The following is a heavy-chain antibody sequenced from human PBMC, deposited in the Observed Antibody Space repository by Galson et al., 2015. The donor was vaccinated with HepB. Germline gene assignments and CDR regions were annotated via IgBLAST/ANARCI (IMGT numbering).Heavy chain of an antibody. V-gene: IGHV2-70*04. CDR1: GFSLSTSGMR. Sequence: PARGKPTQTLTLTCTFSGFSLSTSGMREGLIRQPPGKALEWLAPIDWDDDKFYSTSLKTRLTISKDTSKNQVVLTMTNMAPVDTATYYCARYHLGDAFDIWGQGTMVTVSS. CDR2: IDWDDDK. J-gene: IGHJ3*02. CDR3: ARYHLGDAFDI. D-gene: IGHD3-16*01.